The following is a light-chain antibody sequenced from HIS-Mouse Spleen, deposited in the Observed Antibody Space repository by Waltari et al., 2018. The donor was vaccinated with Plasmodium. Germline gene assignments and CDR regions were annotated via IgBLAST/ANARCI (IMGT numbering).Light chain of an antibody. CDR2: EVS. Sequence: QSALTQPPSASGSPGPSVTISCPGTSSDAGGSNYVPWYQHNPGKAPKLMLYEVSKRPSGVPDRFSGSKSGNTASLTVSGLQAEDEADYYCSSYAGSNNLVFGGGTKLTVL. CDR1: SSDAGGSNY. V-gene: IGLV2-8*01. CDR3: SSYAGSNNLV. J-gene: IGLJ2*01.